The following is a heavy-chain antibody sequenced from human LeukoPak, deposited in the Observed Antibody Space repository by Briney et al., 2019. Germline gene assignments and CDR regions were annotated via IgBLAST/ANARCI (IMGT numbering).Heavy chain of an antibody. CDR1: GGTFSSYT. D-gene: IGHD3-22*01. J-gene: IGHJ4*02. CDR3: ASRYYYDSSGYYYRSFDY. V-gene: IGHV1-69*02. CDR2: IIPILGIA. Sequence: SVKVSCKASGGTFSSYTISWVRQAPGQGLEWMGRIIPILGIANYAQKFQGRVTITADRSTSTAYMELSSLRSEDTAVYYCASRYYYDSSGYYYRSFDYWGQGTLVTVSS.